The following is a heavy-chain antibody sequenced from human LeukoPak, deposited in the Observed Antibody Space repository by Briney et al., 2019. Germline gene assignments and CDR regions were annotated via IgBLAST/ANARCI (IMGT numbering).Heavy chain of an antibody. Sequence: ASVKVSCTASGYSFTRYAMSWVRQPPGQGLEWMGWINTNTGNPTYAQGFTGRFVFSLDTSVSTAYLQISSLKAEDTAVYYCARDSISGSYVHFDSWGQGTLVTVS. CDR1: GYSFTRYA. D-gene: IGHD1-26*01. J-gene: IGHJ4*02. V-gene: IGHV7-4-1*02. CDR2: INTNTGNP. CDR3: ARDSISGSYVHFDS.